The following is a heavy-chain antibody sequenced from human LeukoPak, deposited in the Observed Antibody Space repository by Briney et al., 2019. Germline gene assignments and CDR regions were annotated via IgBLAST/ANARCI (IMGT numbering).Heavy chain of an antibody. D-gene: IGHD6-13*01. V-gene: IGHV1-18*01. J-gene: IGHJ4*02. CDR3: ARDGSSSWYAY. CDR1: GYTFTSYD. CDR2: ISPYNGNT. Sequence: ASVKVSCKASGYTFTSYDISWVRQAPGQGLEWMGWISPYNGNTNYAQKLQGRVTMTADTSTSTAYMDLRSLSSDDTAVYYCARDGSSSWYAYWGQGTLVTVSS.